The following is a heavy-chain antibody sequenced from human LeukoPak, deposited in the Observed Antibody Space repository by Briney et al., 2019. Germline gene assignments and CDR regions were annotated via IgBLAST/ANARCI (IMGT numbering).Heavy chain of an antibody. Sequence: PSETLSLTCAVSGGSISSSNWWSWVRQPPGKGLEWIGEIYHSGSTNYNPSLKSRVTISVDTSKNQFSLKLSSVTAADTAVYYCARGAPGATGFSFFDYWGQGTLVTVSS. CDR2: IYHSGST. CDR3: ARGAPGATGFSFFDY. V-gene: IGHV4-4*02. CDR1: GGSISSSNW. D-gene: IGHD1-26*01. J-gene: IGHJ4*02.